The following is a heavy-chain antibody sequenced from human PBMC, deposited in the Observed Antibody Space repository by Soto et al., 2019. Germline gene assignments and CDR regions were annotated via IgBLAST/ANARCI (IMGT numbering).Heavy chain of an antibody. CDR2: IIPLHGTV. D-gene: IGHD1-1*01. J-gene: IGHJ6*02. V-gene: IGHV1-69*10. Sequence: GASVKVSCKASGGTFNSYGISWVRQAPGQGLDWMGVIIPLHGTVNYAQKFQGRVSITADKSTSTAYMDLNSLRSDDTAVYYCARDGERDTGLNFYYYLHGMDAWGQGTRVTVSS. CDR1: GGTFNSYG. CDR3: ARDGERDTGLNFYYYLHGMDA.